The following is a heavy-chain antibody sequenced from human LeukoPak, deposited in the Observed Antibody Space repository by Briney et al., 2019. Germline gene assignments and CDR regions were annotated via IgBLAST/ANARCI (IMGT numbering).Heavy chain of an antibody. Sequence: SETLSLTCTVSGGSISSGGYYWSWIRQHPGKGLEWIGYIYYSGSTYYNPSLKSRVTISVDASKNQFSLKLSSVTAADTAVYYCARGSNRVVRFYYGMDVWGQGTTVTVSS. CDR3: ARGSNRVVRFYYGMDV. D-gene: IGHD3-16*02. V-gene: IGHV4-31*03. J-gene: IGHJ6*02. CDR2: IYYSGST. CDR1: GGSISSGGYY.